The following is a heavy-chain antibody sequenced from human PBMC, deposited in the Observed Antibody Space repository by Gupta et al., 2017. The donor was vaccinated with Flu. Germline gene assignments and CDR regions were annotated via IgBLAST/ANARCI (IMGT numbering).Heavy chain of an antibody. J-gene: IGHJ6*04. D-gene: IGHD2-2*01. V-gene: IGHV1-69*06. CDR2: IIPIFGTA. CDR1: GGTFSSYA. Sequence: QVQLVQSGAEVKKPGSSVKVSCKASGGTFSSYAISWVRQAPGQGLEWMGGIIPIFGTANYAQKFQGRVTITADKSTSTAYMELSSLRSEDTAVYYCARGPLMGVPAATYYYYGMDVWGEGTTVTVSS. CDR3: ARGPLMGVPAATYYYYGMDV.